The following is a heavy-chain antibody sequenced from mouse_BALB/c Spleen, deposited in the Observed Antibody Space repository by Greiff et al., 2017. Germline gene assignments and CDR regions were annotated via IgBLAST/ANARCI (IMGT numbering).Heavy chain of an antibody. CDR2: IDPANGNT. V-gene: IGHV14-3*02. Sequence: EVQRVESGAELVKPGASVKLSCTASGFNIKDTYMHWVKQRPEQGLEWIGRIDPANGNTKYDPKFQGKATITADTSSNTAYLQLSSLTSEDTAVYYCARSYYRYDDWFAYWGQGTLVTVSA. D-gene: IGHD2-14*01. CDR1: GFNIKDTY. J-gene: IGHJ3*01. CDR3: ARSYYRYDDWFAY.